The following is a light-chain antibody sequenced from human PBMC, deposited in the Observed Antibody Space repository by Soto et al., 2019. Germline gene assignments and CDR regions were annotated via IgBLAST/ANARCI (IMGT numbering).Light chain of an antibody. V-gene: IGLV2-14*01. Sequence: QSALTQPASVSGSPGQSISISCTGTRGDIGTYNYVSWYQYHPGKAPKLLIFEVSSRPSGVSNRFSGSKSGNTASLTISGLQAEDEADYYCASYSSSDTLYVFGSGTKVTVL. J-gene: IGLJ1*01. CDR2: EVS. CDR1: RGDIGTYNY. CDR3: ASYSSSDTLYV.